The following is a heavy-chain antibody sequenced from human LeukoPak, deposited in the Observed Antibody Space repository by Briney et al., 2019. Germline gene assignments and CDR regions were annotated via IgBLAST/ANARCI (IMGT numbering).Heavy chain of an antibody. CDR2: MNPNSGNT. CDR3: ARGWLAETTVVTPYNY. V-gene: IGHV1-8*01. J-gene: IGHJ4*02. CDR1: GYTFTSYD. D-gene: IGHD4-23*01. Sequence: ASVKVSCKASGYTFTSYDINWVRQVTGQGLEWMGWMNPNSGNTGYAQKFQGRVTMTRNTSISTAYMELSSLRSEDTGVYYCARGWLAETTVVTPYNYWGQGTLVTVSS.